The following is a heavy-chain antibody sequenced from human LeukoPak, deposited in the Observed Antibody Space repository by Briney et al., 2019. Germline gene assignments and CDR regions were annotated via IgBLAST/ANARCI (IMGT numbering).Heavy chain of an antibody. J-gene: IGHJ3*02. CDR3: ARETSIAVAGTAGDAFDI. CDR2: IYYSGST. V-gene: IGHV4-59*12. CDR1: GGSISSYY. D-gene: IGHD6-19*01. Sequence: SETLSLTCTVSGGSISSYYWSWIRQPPGKGLEWIGYIYYSGSTNYNPSLKSRVTISVDKSKNQFSLKLSSVTAADTAVYYCARETSIAVAGTAGDAFDIWGQGTMVTVSS.